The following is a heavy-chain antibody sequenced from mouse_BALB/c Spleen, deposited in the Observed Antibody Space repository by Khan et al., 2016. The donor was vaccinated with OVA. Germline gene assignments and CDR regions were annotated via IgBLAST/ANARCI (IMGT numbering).Heavy chain of an antibody. CDR1: GYTFTDYV. Sequence: QVQLQQSGPELVKPGASVTMSCKASGYTFTDYVMNWVKQRNGQGLEWIGQIYPGSDSAYYNENFKGKATLTAVRYSSTAYMQLSNLTSEDFGVYFWARAGWDVFAYWGQGTLVTVSA. CDR3: ARAGWDVFAY. V-gene: IGHV1-77*01. D-gene: IGHD4-1*01. J-gene: IGHJ3*01. CDR2: IYPGSDSA.